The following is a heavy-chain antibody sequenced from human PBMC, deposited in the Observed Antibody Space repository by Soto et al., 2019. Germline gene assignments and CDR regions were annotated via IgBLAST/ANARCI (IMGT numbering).Heavy chain of an antibody. D-gene: IGHD3-22*01. CDR2: IYYSGST. CDR3: ASAYYYDSSGSYYPLPPPF. Sequence: SETLSLTCTVSGGSISSGGYYWSWIRQHPGKGLEWIGYIYYSGSTYYNPSLKSRVTISVDTSKNQFSLKLSSVTAADTAVYYCASAYYYDSSGSYYPLPPPFWGQGTLVTVSS. CDR1: GGSISSGGYY. V-gene: IGHV4-31*03. J-gene: IGHJ4*02.